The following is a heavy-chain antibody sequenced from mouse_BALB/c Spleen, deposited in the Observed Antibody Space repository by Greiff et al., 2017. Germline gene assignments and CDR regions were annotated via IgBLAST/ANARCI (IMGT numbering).Heavy chain of an antibody. V-gene: IGHV5-6-5*01. D-gene: IGHD2-3*01. Sequence: EVHLVESGGGLVKPGGSLKLSCAASGFTFSSYAMSWVRQTPEKRLEWVASISSGGSTYYPDSVKGRFTISRDNARNILYLQMSSLRSEDTAMYYCARGVYDGYYSSFDYWGQGTTLTVSS. CDR1: GFTFSSYA. CDR2: ISSGGST. J-gene: IGHJ2*01. CDR3: ARGVYDGYYSSFDY.